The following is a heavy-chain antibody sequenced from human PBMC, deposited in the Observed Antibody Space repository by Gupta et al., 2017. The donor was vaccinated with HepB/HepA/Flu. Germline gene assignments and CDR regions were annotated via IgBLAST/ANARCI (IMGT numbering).Heavy chain of an antibody. V-gene: IGHV4-59*08. CDR1: GNSFGTYS. CDR3: ARRRVMGTVTSEPQAWLDP. CDR2: IHYSGTS. J-gene: IGHJ5*02. Sequence: QVQLQESGPGLVKSSETLSLPGLVSGNSFGTYSWNWIRQPPGKGLEWIGDIHYSGTSNRNPSLKSRVTISMDTSKNQFSRKLDSVTAADTAMYYCARRRVMGTVTSEPQAWLDPWGQGTLVTVSS. D-gene: IGHD4-11*01.